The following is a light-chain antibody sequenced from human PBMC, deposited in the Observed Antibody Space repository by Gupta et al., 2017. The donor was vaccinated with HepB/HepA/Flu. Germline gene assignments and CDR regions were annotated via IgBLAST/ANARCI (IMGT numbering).Light chain of an antibody. J-gene: IGKJ2*01. Sequence: DIQMTQSPSSVSASVGDRVTITCRASQGISGYLAWYQQKPGKAPKLLIYAASNLQSGVPARFSGSGSGTDFTLTISSLQPEDFATYYCQQANSFPYNLGQGTKLDIK. V-gene: IGKV1-12*01. CDR3: QQANSFPYN. CDR1: QGISGY. CDR2: AAS.